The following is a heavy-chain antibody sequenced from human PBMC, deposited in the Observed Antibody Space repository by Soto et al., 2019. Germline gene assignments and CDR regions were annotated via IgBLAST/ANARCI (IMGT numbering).Heavy chain of an antibody. J-gene: IGHJ4*02. CDR3: AKDSGRYYGWGY. CDR1: GFTFSSYA. Sequence: HPGGSLRLSCAASGFTFSSYAMSWVRQAPGKGLEWVSAISGSGGSTYYADSVKGRFTISRDNSKNTLYLQMNSLRAEDTAVYYCAKDSGRYYGWGYWGQGTLVTSPQ. D-gene: IGHD3-10*01. CDR2: ISGSGGST. V-gene: IGHV3-23*01.